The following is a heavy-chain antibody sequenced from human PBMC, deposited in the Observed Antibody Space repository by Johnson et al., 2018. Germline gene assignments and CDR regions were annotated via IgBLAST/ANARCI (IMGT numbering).Heavy chain of an antibody. CDR3: ASRMAALGQKYFQD. V-gene: IGHV3-23*04. D-gene: IGHD5-24*01. Sequence: VQLVESGGGVVKPGGSLRLSCVASGFSFSRSVMSWVRQAPGKGLEWVSTLAGGSGSTYYADSVKGRFSISRDISTNTLYLQLSSLRGEDSALSYWASRMAALGQKYFQDWGQGALVTGSS. J-gene: IGHJ1*01. CDR2: LAGGSGST. CDR1: GFSFSRSV.